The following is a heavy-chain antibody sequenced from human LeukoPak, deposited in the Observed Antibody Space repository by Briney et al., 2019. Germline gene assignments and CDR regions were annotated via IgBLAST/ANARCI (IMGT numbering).Heavy chain of an antibody. J-gene: IGHJ6*03. CDR2: IKQDGSEK. V-gene: IGHV3-7*01. CDR3: ARVGIAALYYYYYMDV. D-gene: IGHD6-6*01. CDR1: GFTFSSYW. Sequence: GGSLRLSCAASGFTFSSYWMSWVRQAPGKGLEWVSNIKQDGSEKYYVDSVKGRFTISRDNAKNSLYLQMNSLRAEDTAVYYCARVGIAALYYYYYMDVWGKGTTVTVSS.